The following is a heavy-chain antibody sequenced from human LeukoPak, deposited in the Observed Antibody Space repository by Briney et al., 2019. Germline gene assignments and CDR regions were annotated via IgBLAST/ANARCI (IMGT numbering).Heavy chain of an antibody. CDR2: ISYDESNK. Sequence: PGGSLRLSCAASGFTFSFYVMNWVRQAPGKGLEWVAVISYDESNKYYADSLEGRLTISRDNSKNTLYLQMNRLRAEDTAVYYCAREFRLDHYGSRSVGEFDPWGQGTLVTVSS. V-gene: IGHV3-30-3*01. D-gene: IGHD3-10*01. CDR3: AREFRLDHYGSRSVGEFDP. CDR1: GFTFSFYV. J-gene: IGHJ5*02.